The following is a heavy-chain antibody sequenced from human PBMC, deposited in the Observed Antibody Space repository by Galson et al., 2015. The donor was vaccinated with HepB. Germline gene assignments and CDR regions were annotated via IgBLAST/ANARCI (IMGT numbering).Heavy chain of an antibody. D-gene: IGHD3-10*01. CDR3: ARDGFGLDY. V-gene: IGHV3-33*08. Sequence: SLRLSCAASGFTFYSYGMHWVRQAPGKGLEWVAFIWYNRSNKYYVDSVKGRFTISRDNSEDTVYLQMNSLRAEDTAVYYCARDGFGLDYWGQGTLVTVSS. CDR2: IWYNRSNK. J-gene: IGHJ4*02. CDR1: GFTFYSYG.